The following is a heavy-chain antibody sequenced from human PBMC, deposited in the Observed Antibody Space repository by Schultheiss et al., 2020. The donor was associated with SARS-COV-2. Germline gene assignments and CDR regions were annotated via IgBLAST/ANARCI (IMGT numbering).Heavy chain of an antibody. J-gene: IGHJ3*02. V-gene: IGHV4-39*01. CDR1: GGSISSSSYY. CDR2: IYYSGST. CDR3: ARTTVVTPFGSGLVAFDI. D-gene: IGHD4-23*01. Sequence: SQTLSLTCTVSGGSISSSSYYWGWIRQPPGKGLEWIGSIYYSGSTYYNPSLKSRVTISVDTSKNQFSLKLSSVTAADTAVYYCARTTVVTPFGSGLVAFDIWGQGTMVTVSS.